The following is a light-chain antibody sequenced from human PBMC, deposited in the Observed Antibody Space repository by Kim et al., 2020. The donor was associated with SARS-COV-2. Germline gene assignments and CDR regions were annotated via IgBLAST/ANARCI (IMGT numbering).Light chain of an antibody. CDR2: ATY. V-gene: IGLV10-54*01. J-gene: IGLJ3*02. CDR1: NNNVGIEA. Sequence: RPTPTRTCTRNNNNVGIEAAIWLQQHQGPVPNLLSSATYNRPADTSDRLSASRSGDTNSLTITGLQPEDEADSYCAARDSNLSAWVFGGGTQLTVL. CDR3: AARDSNLSAWV.